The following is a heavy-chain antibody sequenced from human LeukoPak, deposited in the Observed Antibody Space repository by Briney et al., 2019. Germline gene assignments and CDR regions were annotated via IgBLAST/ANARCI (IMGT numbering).Heavy chain of an antibody. CDR1: GYTFTNFD. J-gene: IGHJ4*02. V-gene: IGHV1-8*03. CDR3: ARVGYSNSYDY. CDR2: MNPNTGNA. D-gene: IGHD4-11*01. Sequence: GSVKVSCKASGYTFTNFDINWVRQATGQGLEWMGWMNPNTGNAGYAQKFQDRVTITWDASISTAYMDLSSLRSEDTAVYYCARVGYSNSYDYWGQGTLVTVSS.